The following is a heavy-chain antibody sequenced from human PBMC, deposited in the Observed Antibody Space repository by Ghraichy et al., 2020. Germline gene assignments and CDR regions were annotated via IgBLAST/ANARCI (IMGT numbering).Heavy chain of an antibody. CDR2: IYYSGST. V-gene: IGHV4-59*01. Sequence: SETLSLTCTVSGGSISSYYWSWIRQPPGKGLEWIGYIYYSGSTNYNPSLKSRVTISVDTSKNQFSLKLSPVTAADTAVYYCASGRSNSFYFDYWGQGTLVTVSS. J-gene: IGHJ4*02. CDR1: GGSISSYY. CDR3: ASGRSNSFYFDY. D-gene: IGHD4-11*01.